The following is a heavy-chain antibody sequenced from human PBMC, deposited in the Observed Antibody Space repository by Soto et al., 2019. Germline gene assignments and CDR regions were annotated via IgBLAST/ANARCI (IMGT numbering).Heavy chain of an antibody. CDR1: GFTFSSYG. CDR3: AKDLGQTELYFDY. V-gene: IGHV3-30*18. CDR2: ISYDGSNK. Sequence: GGSLSLSCAASGFTFSSYGMHWVRQAPGKGLEWVAVISYDGSNKYYADSVKGRFTISRDNSKNTLYLQMNSLRAEDTAVYYCAKDLGQTELYFDYWGQGTLVTVSS. D-gene: IGHD1-7*01. J-gene: IGHJ4*02.